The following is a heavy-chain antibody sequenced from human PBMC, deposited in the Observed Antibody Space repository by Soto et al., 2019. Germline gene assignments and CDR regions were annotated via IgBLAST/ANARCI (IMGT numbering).Heavy chain of an antibody. Sequence: PSETLSLTCAVSGGSISSSNWWSWVRQPPGKGLEWIGEIYHSGSTNYNPSLKSRVTISVDKSKNQFSLKLSSVTAADTAVYYCVKGRITFGGVSSFDYWGQGTLVTVSS. D-gene: IGHD3-16*01. V-gene: IGHV4-4*02. J-gene: IGHJ4*02. CDR2: IYHSGST. CDR3: VKGRITFGGVSSFDY. CDR1: GGSISSSNW.